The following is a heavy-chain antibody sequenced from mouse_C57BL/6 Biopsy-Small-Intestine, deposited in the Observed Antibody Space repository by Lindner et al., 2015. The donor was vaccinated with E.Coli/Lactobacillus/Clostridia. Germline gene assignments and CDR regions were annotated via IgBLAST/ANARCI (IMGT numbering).Heavy chain of an antibody. Sequence: VQLQESGGELVRPGTSLKVSCRALGYAFTNYLIEWVKQRPGQGLEWIGVINPGNHDTNYNEKFKGKATLTADKSSSTAYMQLSSLTSEDSAVYFCARRGAYFDYWGQGTTLTVSS. CDR1: GYAFTNYL. V-gene: IGHV1-54*01. CDR2: INPGNHDT. CDR3: ARRGAYFDY. J-gene: IGHJ2*01.